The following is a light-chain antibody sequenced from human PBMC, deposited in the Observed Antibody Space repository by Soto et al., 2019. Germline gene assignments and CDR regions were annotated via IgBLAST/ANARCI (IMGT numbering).Light chain of an antibody. CDR1: QSISSY. CDR2: AAS. CDR3: QQSYSTPPYT. V-gene: IGKV1-39*01. J-gene: IGKJ2*01. Sequence: DIQMTQSPSSLSASVGDRVTLTCRASQSISSYLNWYQQKPGKAPKLLIYAASSLQSGVPSRFSGSGSGTDFTLTISILQPEDFASYYCQQSYSTPPYTFGQGTKLEIK.